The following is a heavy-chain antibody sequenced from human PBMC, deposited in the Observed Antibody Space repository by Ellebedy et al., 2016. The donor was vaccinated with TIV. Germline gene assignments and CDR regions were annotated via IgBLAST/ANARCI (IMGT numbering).Heavy chain of an antibody. CDR1: GYTFTGYY. J-gene: IGHJ4*02. CDR3: ARDLEGYCSSTSCYGFGRLDY. Sequence: AASVKVSCKASGYTFTGYYMHWVRQAPGQRLEWMGWINPNSGGTNDAQKFQGWVTMTRDTSISTAYMELSRLRSDDTAVYYCARDLEGYCSSTSCYGFGRLDYWGQGTLVTVSS. D-gene: IGHD2-2*01. CDR2: INPNSGGT. V-gene: IGHV1-2*04.